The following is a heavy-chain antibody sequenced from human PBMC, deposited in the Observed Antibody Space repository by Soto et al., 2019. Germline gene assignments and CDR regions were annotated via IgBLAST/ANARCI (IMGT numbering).Heavy chain of an antibody. CDR2: IHYNGNT. J-gene: IGHJ4*02. CDR3: AREGNLGRWLQPLDF. Sequence: QVQLQVSAPGLVKPSETLSLTCTVSGDSISAYSWSWVRQPPGKGLEWIGNIHYNGNTKYNPSLKSRFTMSVDTSKNQFSLRLISVTAADTAKSFCAREGNLGRWLQPLDFWGQGTLVTVSS. CDR1: GDSISAYS. D-gene: IGHD5-12*01. V-gene: IGHV4-59*01.